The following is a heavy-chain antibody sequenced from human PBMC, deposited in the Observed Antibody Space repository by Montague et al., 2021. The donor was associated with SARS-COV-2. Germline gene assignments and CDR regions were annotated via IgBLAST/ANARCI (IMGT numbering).Heavy chain of an antibody. CDR2: ISSSSSYP. J-gene: IGHJ6*02. CDR3: ARDPYGGWLQERYYYYGMDV. V-gene: IGHV3-11*05. Sequence: SLRLSCAASGFTVSDYYLSWIRQAPGKGLEWVSYISSSSSYPNYSYSXXVLFPISRDNAKNSLYLQMNSLRAEDTAVSYCARDPYGGWLQERYYYYGMDVWGQGTTVTVSS. CDR1: GFTVSDYY. D-gene: IGHD5-24*01.